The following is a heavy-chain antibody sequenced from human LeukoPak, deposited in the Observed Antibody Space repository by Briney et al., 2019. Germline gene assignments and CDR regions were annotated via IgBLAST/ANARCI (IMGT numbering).Heavy chain of an antibody. CDR3: AREPGSYYMDV. CDR1: GFTFSSYS. J-gene: IGHJ6*03. Sequence: GVSLRLSCAASGFTFSSYSMNWVRQAPGKGLEWVSSISSSSSYIYYADSVKGRFTISRDNAKNSLYLQMNSLRAEDTAVYYCAREPGSYYMDVWGKGTTVTVSS. CDR2: ISSSSSYI. V-gene: IGHV3-21*01. D-gene: IGHD3-10*01.